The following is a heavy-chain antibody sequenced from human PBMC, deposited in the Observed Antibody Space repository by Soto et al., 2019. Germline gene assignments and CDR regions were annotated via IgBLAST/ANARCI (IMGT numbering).Heavy chain of an antibody. CDR2: MNPNSGNT. CDR1: GYTFTSYD. J-gene: IGHJ6*04. CDR3: ARAFGVVVSPGMDV. V-gene: IGHV1-8*01. D-gene: IGHD3-3*01. Sequence: ASVKVSCKASGYTFTSYDINWVRQATGQGLEWMGWMNPNSGNTGYAQKFRGRVTMTRNTSISTAYMELSSLRSEDTAVYYCARAFGVVVSPGMDVWGKGTTVTVSS.